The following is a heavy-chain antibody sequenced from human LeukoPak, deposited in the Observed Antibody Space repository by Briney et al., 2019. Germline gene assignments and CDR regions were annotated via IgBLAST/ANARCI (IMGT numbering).Heavy chain of an antibody. J-gene: IGHJ4*02. Sequence: GASVKVSCKASGYIFTSYDINWVRQATGQGLEWMGWMNPNSGNTGYAQNFQGRVTMTRNTATRTAYIELSSLRAEDTAVYYCARGRHDSSGSTKGGDYWGQGTLVTVSS. CDR2: MNPNSGNT. V-gene: IGHV1-8*01. CDR1: GYIFTSYD. D-gene: IGHD3-22*01. CDR3: ARGRHDSSGSTKGGDY.